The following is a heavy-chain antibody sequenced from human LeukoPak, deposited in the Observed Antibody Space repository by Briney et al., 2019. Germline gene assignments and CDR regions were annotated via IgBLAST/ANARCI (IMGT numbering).Heavy chain of an antibody. Sequence: SETLSLTCTVSGDSISSSSSYWGWHRPPPGKGLEWFGSIFYSGSTFYNPSLRSRAILSVDTSKKQFFLKLTSGTAADTAVYYCARRIYKILRCTEYGYWHFDLWGRGTRVTVSS. CDR3: ARRIYKILRCTEYGYWHFDL. J-gene: IGHJ2*01. CDR2: IFYSGST. V-gene: IGHV4-39*01. D-gene: IGHD3-9*01. CDR1: GDSISSSSSY.